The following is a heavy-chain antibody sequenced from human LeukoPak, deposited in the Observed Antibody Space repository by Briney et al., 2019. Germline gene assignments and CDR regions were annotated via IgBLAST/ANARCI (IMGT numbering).Heavy chain of an antibody. CDR2: IDTNTGNP. Sequence: GASVKVSCKASGYTFTSYAMHWVRQAPGQRLEWMGWIDTNTGNPSNAQGFTGRFVFSLDTSVSTTFLYINNLKADDTAVYYCARGGGARLRYPFDYWGQGTLVTVSS. D-gene: IGHD3-16*01. J-gene: IGHJ4*02. CDR1: GYTFTSYA. V-gene: IGHV7-4-1*02. CDR3: ARGGGARLRYPFDY.